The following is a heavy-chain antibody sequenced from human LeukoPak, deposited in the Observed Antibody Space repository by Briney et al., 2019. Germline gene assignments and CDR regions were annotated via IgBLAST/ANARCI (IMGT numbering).Heavy chain of an antibody. Sequence: GGSLKISCKGLGYSFPSYWIGWVRQRPGKGLEWMGIIYPGDSDTRYSPSFQGQVTISADKSISTAYLQWSSLKASDTAMYYCARRRPDSYYMDVWGKGTTVTVSS. CDR2: IYPGDSDT. CDR3: ARRRPDSYYMDV. J-gene: IGHJ6*03. V-gene: IGHV5-51*01. CDR1: GYSFPSYW.